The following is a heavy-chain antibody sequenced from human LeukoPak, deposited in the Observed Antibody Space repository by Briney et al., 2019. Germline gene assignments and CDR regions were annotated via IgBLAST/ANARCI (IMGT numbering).Heavy chain of an antibody. V-gene: IGHV3-48*02. CDR2: VSASSDI. D-gene: IGHD5-18*01. CDR1: GFTFSSYT. J-gene: IGHJ4*02. Sequence: TGGSLRLSCAASGFTFSSYTMNWVRQAPGKGLQWVSTVSASSDIHYSDSVKGRFTISRDNARNSLYLQMNSLRDEDTAVYYCARDASHTAHFDYWGQGTLVTVSS. CDR3: ARDASHTAHFDY.